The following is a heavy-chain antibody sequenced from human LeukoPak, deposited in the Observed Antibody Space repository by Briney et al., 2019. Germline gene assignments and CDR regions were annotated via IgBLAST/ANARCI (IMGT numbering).Heavy chain of an antibody. D-gene: IGHD6-13*01. CDR2: ISSSSSYI. CDR3: ARAESAAGYFDY. V-gene: IGHV3-21*01. J-gene: IGHJ4*02. Sequence: KPGGSLRLSCAASGFTFSSYAMNWVRQAPGKGLEWVSSISSSSSYIYYADSVKGRFTISRDNAKNSLYLQMNSLRAEDTAVYYCARAESAAGYFDYWGQGTLVTVSS. CDR1: GFTFSSYA.